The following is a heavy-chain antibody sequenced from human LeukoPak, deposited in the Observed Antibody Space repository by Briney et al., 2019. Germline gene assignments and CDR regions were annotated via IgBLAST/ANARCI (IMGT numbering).Heavy chain of an antibody. CDR2: IYYSGST. V-gene: IGHV4-59*12. CDR1: GGSISSYY. Sequence: SETLSLTCTVSGGSISSYYWSWIRQPPGKGLEWIGYIYYSGSTNYNPSLKSRVTISVDTSRNQFSLKLSSVTAADTAVYYCARDRPGGSSLDYWGQGILVTVSS. J-gene: IGHJ4*02. CDR3: ARDRPGGSSLDY. D-gene: IGHD6-13*01.